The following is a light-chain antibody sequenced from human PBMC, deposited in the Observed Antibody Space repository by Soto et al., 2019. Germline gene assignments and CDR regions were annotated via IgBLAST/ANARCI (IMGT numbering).Light chain of an antibody. CDR1: SSDVGGYNY. CDR3: SSYAGTNTI. Sequence: QSVLTQPPSASGSPGQSVTISCTGTSSDVGGYNYVSWYQHHPGKGPKLMIYEVSKRPSGVPDRFSGSKSGNTASLTVSGIQEEDEADYYCSSYAGTNTIFGGGTKLTVL. J-gene: IGLJ2*01. V-gene: IGLV2-8*01. CDR2: EVS.